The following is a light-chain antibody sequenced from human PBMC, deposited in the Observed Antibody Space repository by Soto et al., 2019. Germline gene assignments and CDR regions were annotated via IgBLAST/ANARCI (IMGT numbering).Light chain of an antibody. J-gene: IGKJ2*01. CDR3: QQSYKTPHT. V-gene: IGKV1-39*01. CDR1: QSIDKY. CDR2: FAS. Sequence: DIQMTQSPSSLSASVGDRVTITCRASQSIDKYLNWYQQKPGKAPKLLIYFASSLESGVPSRFSGIGSGTDFTLNISSLQPEDFAGYYCQQSYKTPHTFGQGTKLQIK.